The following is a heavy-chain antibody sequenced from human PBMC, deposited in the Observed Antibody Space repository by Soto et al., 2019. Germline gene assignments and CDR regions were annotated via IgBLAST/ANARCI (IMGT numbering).Heavy chain of an antibody. Sequence: PGGSLRLSCAASGFTFSSYDMHWVRQATGKGLEWVSAIGTAGDTYYAGSVKGRFTISRENAKNSFYLQMNSLRAGDTAMYYCARASMVDYYLDYWGQGTLVTVSS. CDR3: ARASMVDYYLDY. CDR2: IGTAGDT. J-gene: IGHJ4*02. D-gene: IGHD3-10*01. V-gene: IGHV3-13*04. CDR1: GFTFSSYD.